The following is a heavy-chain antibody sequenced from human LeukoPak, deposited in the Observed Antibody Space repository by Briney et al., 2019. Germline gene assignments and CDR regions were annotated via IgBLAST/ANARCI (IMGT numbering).Heavy chain of an antibody. J-gene: IGHJ3*02. CDR1: GGSISSYY. Sequence: SETLSLTCTVSGGSISSYYWSWIRQPPGKGLEWIGYIYYSGSTYYNPSLKSRVTISVDTSKNQFSLKLSSVTAADTAVYYCVRLVVVAASDAFDIWGQGTMVTVSS. D-gene: IGHD2-15*01. CDR2: IYYSGST. CDR3: VRLVVVAASDAFDI. V-gene: IGHV4-59*06.